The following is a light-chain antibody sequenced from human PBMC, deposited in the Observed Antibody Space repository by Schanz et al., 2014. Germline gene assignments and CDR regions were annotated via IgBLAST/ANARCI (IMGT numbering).Light chain of an antibody. Sequence: HSVLTQPPSASGTPGQTVTISSSGSTSNIGSNVVNWYQHLPGTAPKLLIYANDQRPSGVPDRFSGSKSGTSASLAISGLQSEDEADYYCASWDDSLNAWVFGGGTKLTVL. J-gene: IGLJ3*02. CDR1: TSNIGSNV. V-gene: IGLV1-44*01. CDR3: ASWDDSLNAWV. CDR2: AND.